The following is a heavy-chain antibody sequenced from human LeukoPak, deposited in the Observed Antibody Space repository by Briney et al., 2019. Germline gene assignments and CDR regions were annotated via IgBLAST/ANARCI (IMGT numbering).Heavy chain of an antibody. CDR3: ARDTAHDY. CDR2: ISYDGSNK. D-gene: IGHD5-18*01. CDR1: GFTFSSYA. Sequence: HAGGSLRLSCAASGFTFSSYAMHWVRQAPGKGLEWVAVISYDGSNKYYADSVKGRFTISRDNSKNTLYLQMNSLRAEGTAVYYCARDTAHDYWGQGTLVTVSS. J-gene: IGHJ4*02. V-gene: IGHV3-30-3*01.